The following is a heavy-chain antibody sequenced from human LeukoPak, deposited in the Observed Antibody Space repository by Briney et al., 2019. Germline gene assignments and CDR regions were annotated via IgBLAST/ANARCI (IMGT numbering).Heavy chain of an antibody. CDR3: ARNASDSGSSYFDY. Sequence: SETLSLTCTVSGGSISSSTSYWGWIRQPPGKGLEWIGSIYYSGITSYRPSLKSRVTISVDTSKKHFSFKLDYVAAPGTAVYYCARNASDSGSSYFDYWGQGTLVTVSS. CDR2: IYYSGIT. CDR1: GGSISSSTSY. V-gene: IGHV4-39*02. D-gene: IGHD1-26*01. J-gene: IGHJ4*02.